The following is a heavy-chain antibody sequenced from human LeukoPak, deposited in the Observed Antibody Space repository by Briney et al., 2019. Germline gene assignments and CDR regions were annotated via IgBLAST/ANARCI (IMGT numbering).Heavy chain of an antibody. CDR1: GFTFSSYG. V-gene: IGHV3-23*01. CDR2: IGGRDGST. Sequence: GGSLRLSCAASGFTFSSYGMSWVRQAPGKGLEWVSAIGGRDGSTYYADSVKGRFTISRDNSKNTLYVQMNSLRAEDTAVYYCAKGHYYGSGSLDYWGQGTLVTVS. CDR3: AKGHYYGSGSLDY. J-gene: IGHJ4*02. D-gene: IGHD3-10*01.